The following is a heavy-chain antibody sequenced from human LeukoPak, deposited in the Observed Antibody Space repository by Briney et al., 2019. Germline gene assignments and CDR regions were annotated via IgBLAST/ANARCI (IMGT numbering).Heavy chain of an antibody. V-gene: IGHV5-51*01. CDR2: IFPGDSDT. J-gene: IGHJ3*02. Sequence: GESLKISCKGSGYKFTIYRIGWVRQMPGKGLEWMGIIFPGDSDTRYSPSFQGQVTISADKSISTAYLQWSSLKASDTAMYYCARRPDYYDSSGYAFDIWGQGTMVTVSS. CDR1: GYKFTIYR. D-gene: IGHD3-22*01. CDR3: ARRPDYYDSSGYAFDI.